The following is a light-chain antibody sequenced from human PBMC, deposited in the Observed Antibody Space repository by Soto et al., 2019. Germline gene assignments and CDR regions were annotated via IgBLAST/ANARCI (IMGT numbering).Light chain of an antibody. Sequence: EVVLTQSPGTLSLSPGERATLSCRASQSVSSNNLAWYQQKLGRAPRLLISGASRRATGIPDRFSGSGSGTDFTLTISRLEPEDFAVYYCQQYGSSPWTFGQGTKVDIK. CDR1: QSVSSNN. V-gene: IGKV3-20*01. J-gene: IGKJ1*01. CDR3: QQYGSSPWT. CDR2: GAS.